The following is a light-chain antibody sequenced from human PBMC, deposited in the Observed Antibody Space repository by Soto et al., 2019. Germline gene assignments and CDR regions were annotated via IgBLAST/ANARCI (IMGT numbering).Light chain of an antibody. J-gene: IGKJ4*01. V-gene: IGKV1-13*02. CDR1: EGINSA. CDR2: DAS. CDR3: QQFLSYSLS. Sequence: AIQLTQSPSSLSASVGDRVSITCRASEGINSALAWYQQKPGKPPRLLVYDASSLESGVPSRFSGSGSGTHFTLTISSLQPEDFATYFCQQFLSYSLSFGGGTQVEIK.